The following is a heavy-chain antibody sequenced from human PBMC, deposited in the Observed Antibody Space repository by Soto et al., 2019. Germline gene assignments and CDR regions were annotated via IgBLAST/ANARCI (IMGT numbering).Heavy chain of an antibody. V-gene: IGHV4-59*01. D-gene: IGHD2-15*01. J-gene: IGHJ4*02. Sequence: SETLSLTCTVSGGSISSYYWSWIRQPPGKGLEWIGYIYYSGSTSYKPSLKSRVTISVDTSKNQFSLKLSSVTAADTAMYYCARGRFFFDYWGQGTLVTVSS. CDR1: GGSISSYY. CDR3: ARGRFFFDY. CDR2: IYYSGST.